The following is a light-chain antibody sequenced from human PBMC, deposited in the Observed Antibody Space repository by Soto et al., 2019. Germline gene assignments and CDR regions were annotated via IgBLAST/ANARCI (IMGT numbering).Light chain of an antibody. Sequence: DIRLPQPHSTLSASVGDRVTITCRASQSISSWLAWYQQKPGKAPKLLIYAASSLQSGVPSRFSGSGSGTDFTLTISSLQPEDFAAYYCQRSYSTPRITFGQGTRLEIK. V-gene: IGKV1-39*01. CDR1: QSISSW. J-gene: IGKJ5*01. CDR2: AAS. CDR3: QRSYSTPRIT.